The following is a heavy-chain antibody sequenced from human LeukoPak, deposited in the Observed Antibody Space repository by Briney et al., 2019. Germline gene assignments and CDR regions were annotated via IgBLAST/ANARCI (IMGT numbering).Heavy chain of an antibody. CDR1: GFTFSSYA. D-gene: IGHD4-17*01. CDR2: INHSGST. V-gene: IGHV4-34*01. J-gene: IGHJ4*02. CDR3: ARSIMTSVTTFGY. Sequence: GSLRLSCAASGFTFSSYAMNWIRQPPGKGLEWIGEINHSGSTHYNPSLKSRVTISVDTSKNQFSLKLSSVTAADAAVYYCARSIMTSVTTFGYWGQGTLVTLSS.